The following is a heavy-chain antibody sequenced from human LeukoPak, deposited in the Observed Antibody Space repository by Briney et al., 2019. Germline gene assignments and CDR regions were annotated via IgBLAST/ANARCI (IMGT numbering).Heavy chain of an antibody. Sequence: SETLSLTCTVSGGSISSSSYYWGWIRQPPGKGLEWIGSIYYSGSTYYNPSLKSRVTISVDTSKNQFSLKLSSVTAADTAVYYCARTEYSSSWYHAFDIWGQGTMVTVSS. CDR3: ARTEYSSSWYHAFDI. CDR1: GGSISSSSYY. V-gene: IGHV4-39*01. J-gene: IGHJ3*02. CDR2: IYYSGST. D-gene: IGHD6-13*01.